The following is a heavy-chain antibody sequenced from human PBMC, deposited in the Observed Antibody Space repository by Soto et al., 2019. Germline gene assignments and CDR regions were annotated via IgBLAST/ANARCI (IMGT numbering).Heavy chain of an antibody. D-gene: IGHD3-3*01. V-gene: IGHV3-48*02. CDR1: GFTFSSYS. CDR3: ARASVTGVVHNCFDP. J-gene: IGHJ5*02. CDR2: ISSSSTI. Sequence: GGSLRLSCAASGFTFSSYSMNWVRQAPGKGLEWVSYISSSSTIYYADSVKGRFTISRDNAKNSLYLQMNSLRDEDTAVYYCARASVTGVVHNCFDPWGQGTLVTVSS.